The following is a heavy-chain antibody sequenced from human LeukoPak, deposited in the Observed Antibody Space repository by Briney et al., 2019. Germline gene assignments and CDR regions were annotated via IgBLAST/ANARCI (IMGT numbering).Heavy chain of an antibody. V-gene: IGHV4-34*01. D-gene: IGHD3-16*01. Sequence: SETLSLTCAVYGGSFSGYYWSWICQPPGKGLEWIGEINHSGSTNYNPPLKSRVTISVDTSKNQFSLKLSSVTAADTAVYYCARVSWGVYGMDVWGQGTTVTVSS. J-gene: IGHJ6*02. CDR3: ARVSWGVYGMDV. CDR2: INHSGST. CDR1: GGSFSGYY.